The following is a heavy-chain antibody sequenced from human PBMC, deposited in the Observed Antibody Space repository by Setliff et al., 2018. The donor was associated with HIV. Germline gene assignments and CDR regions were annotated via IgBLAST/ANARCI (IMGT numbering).Heavy chain of an antibody. CDR2: IHYSGST. D-gene: IGHD3-22*01. Sequence: SETLSLTCTVSGGSINSGPSYWSWIRQYPGKGLEWIGYIHYSGSTYYNPSLKSRVTISVDKSKNQFSLKLSSVTAADTAVYYCARWYNDDSTGSHMDVWGKGTTVTVSS. J-gene: IGHJ6*03. CDR1: GGSINSGPSY. V-gene: IGHV4-30-4*01. CDR3: ARWYNDDSTGSHMDV.